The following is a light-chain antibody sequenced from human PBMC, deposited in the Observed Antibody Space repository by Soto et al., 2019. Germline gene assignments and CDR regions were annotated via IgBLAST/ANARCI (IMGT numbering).Light chain of an antibody. CDR1: QSISSW. CDR2: DAS. CDR3: QQYNSYSTWT. Sequence: DIQMTQSPSTLSASVGDRVTITCRASQSISSWLAWYKQKPGKAPKFLIYDASSLESGVPSRFSGSGSGTEFTLTISSLQPDDFATYYCQQYNSYSTWTFGQGTKV. V-gene: IGKV1-5*01. J-gene: IGKJ1*01.